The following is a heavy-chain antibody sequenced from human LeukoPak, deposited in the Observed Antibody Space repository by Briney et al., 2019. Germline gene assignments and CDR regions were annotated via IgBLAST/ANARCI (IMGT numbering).Heavy chain of an antibody. D-gene: IGHD3-3*01. CDR3: ARLHGWLPSADFWSGPGYYYYMDV. V-gene: IGHV4-4*09. CDR2: IYTSGST. J-gene: IGHJ6*03. CDR1: GGPISSYY. Sequence: SETLSLTCTVSGGPISSYYWSWIRQPPGKRLEWIGYIYTSGSTNYNPSLKSRVTISVDTSKNQFSLKLSSVTAADTAVYYCARLHGWLPSADFWSGPGYYYYMDVWGKGTTVTVCS.